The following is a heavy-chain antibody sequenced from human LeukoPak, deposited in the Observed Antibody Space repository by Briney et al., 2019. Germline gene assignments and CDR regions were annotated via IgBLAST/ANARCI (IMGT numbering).Heavy chain of an antibody. CDR1: GYSLSSGYY. Sequence: PSETLSLTCAVTGYSLSSGYYWGWIRQPPGKGLEWIGSIYHGGSTYYSPSLKSRVTISVDTSKNQFSLKLSSVTAADTAVYYCSRLLGTRYFAYWGQGTLVTVSS. J-gene: IGHJ4*02. CDR2: IYHGGST. V-gene: IGHV4-38-2*01. CDR3: SRLLGTRYFAY. D-gene: IGHD7-27*01.